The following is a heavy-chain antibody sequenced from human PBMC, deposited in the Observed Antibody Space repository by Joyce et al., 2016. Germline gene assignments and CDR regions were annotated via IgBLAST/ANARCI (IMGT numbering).Heavy chain of an antibody. V-gene: IGHV1-2*02. D-gene: IGHD2-2*01. CDR1: GYTFTDYY. CDR3: ARGDLRTSSPLFWYFAL. J-gene: IGHJ2*01. CDR2: INLNSGGT. Sequence: QVQLVQSGAEVKKPGASVKVSCKASGYTFTDYYIHWVRQAPGQGLEGMGEINLNSGGTEYPQKFQGRVTMTRDTSIRTAYMELTGLRSDDTAVYYCARGDLRTSSPLFWYFALWGRGTLVTVSS.